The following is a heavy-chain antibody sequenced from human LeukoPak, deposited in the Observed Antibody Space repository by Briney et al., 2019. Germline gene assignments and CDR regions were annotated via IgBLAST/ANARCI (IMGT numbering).Heavy chain of an antibody. CDR1: GFTFDDYI. V-gene: IGHV3-43*01. CDR3: AKARGLIGGAFDI. CDR2: ISWDGDTT. J-gene: IGHJ3*02. Sequence: GGSLRLSCAASGFTFDDYIMHWVRQAPGKGLEWVSLISWDGDTTYYADSVKGRFTISRDNSKNSLHLLMNSLTTEDTALYYCAKARGLIGGAFDIWGRGTMVTVSS. D-gene: IGHD3-22*01.